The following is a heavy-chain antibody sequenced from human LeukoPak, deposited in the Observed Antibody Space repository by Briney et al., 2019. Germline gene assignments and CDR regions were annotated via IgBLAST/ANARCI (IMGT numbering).Heavy chain of an antibody. D-gene: IGHD5-12*01. CDR3: ARRGYTTSGGHWFDP. CDR1: GGSISSSSYY. V-gene: IGHV4-39*07. CDR2: IYYSGST. Sequence: PSETLSLTFTVSGGSISSSSYYWGWIRQPPGKGLEWMGSIYYSGSTYYNPSLRSRVTISVDTSKNQLSLKLTSVTAADTAVYYCARRGYTTSGGHWFDPWGQGTLVTVSS. J-gene: IGHJ5*02.